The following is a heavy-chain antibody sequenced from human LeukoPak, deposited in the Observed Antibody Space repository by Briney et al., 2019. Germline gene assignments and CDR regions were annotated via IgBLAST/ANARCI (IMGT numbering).Heavy chain of an antibody. CDR3: ARGMGYSYVLDY. CDR2: IIPMYGSP. Sequence: ASVKVSCKASGATFISTAINWVRQAPGQGLEWMGRIIPMYGSPNHAQKFQGRVTITTDESMSTAYMELNSLTSEDTAVYFCARGMGYSYVLDYWGQGTLVTVSS. V-gene: IGHV1-69*05. CDR1: GATFISTA. J-gene: IGHJ4*02. D-gene: IGHD5-18*01.